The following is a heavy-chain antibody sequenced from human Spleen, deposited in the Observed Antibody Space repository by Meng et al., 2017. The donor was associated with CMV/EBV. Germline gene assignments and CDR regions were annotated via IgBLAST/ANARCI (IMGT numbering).Heavy chain of an antibody. J-gene: IGHJ4*02. CDR1: GYTFTSYG. Sequence: ASVKVSCKASGYTFTSYGISWVRQAPGQGLEWMGWISAYNGNTNYAQKLQGRVTMTTDTSTSTAYMELRSLRSDDTAVYYCARGAFNDFWSGLPHYNWGQGTLVTVSS. CDR2: ISAYNGNT. D-gene: IGHD3-3*01. V-gene: IGHV1-18*01. CDR3: ARGAFNDFWSGLPHYN.